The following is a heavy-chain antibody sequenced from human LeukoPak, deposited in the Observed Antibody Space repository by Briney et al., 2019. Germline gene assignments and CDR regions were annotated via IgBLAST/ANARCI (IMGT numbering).Heavy chain of an antibody. J-gene: IGHJ4*02. CDR1: GFTFNSYA. D-gene: IGHD6-19*01. CDR3: GKTTTGYSSGRYPGWPVDY. Sequence: GVLRLSCAASGFTFNSYAMYWVRQAPGKGLEWVSGIFGSGGSAHYAGSVKGRFTISRDNSKNTVYLQMDSLRVEDTAVYYCGKTTTGYSSGRYPGWPVDYWGQGTLVTVSS. V-gene: IGHV3-23*01. CDR2: IFGSGGSA.